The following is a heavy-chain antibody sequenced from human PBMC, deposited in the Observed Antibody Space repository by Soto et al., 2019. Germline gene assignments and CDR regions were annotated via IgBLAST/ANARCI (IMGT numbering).Heavy chain of an antibody. V-gene: IGHV3-23*01. CDR1: GFTFSSYA. CDR3: AKGLTGYSVGAIAFDI. D-gene: IGHD1-26*01. Sequence: GGSLRLSCAASGFTFSSYAMSWVRQAPGKGLEWVSAISGSGGSTYYADSVKGRFTISRDNSKNTLYLQMNSLRAEDTAVYYCAKGLTGYSVGAIAFDIWGQGTMVTVSS. J-gene: IGHJ3*02. CDR2: ISGSGGST.